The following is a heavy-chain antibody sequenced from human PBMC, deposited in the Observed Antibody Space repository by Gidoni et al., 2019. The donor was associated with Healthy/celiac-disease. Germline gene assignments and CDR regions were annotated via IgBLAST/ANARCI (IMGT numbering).Heavy chain of an antibody. Sequence: QVQLVQSGAEVKKPGSSVKVSCKASGGTFSSYASSWVRQAPGQGLEWMGGIIPIFGTANYAQKFQGRVTITADKSTSTAYMELSSLRSEDTAVYYCARDPWGPTIFERLYYFDYWGQGTLVTVSS. J-gene: IGHJ4*02. V-gene: IGHV1-69*06. CDR1: GGTFSSYA. CDR3: ARDPWGPTIFERLYYFDY. CDR2: IIPIFGTA. D-gene: IGHD3-3*01.